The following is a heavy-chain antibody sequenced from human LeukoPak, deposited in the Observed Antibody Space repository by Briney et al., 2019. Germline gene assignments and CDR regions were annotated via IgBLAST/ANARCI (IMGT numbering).Heavy chain of an antibody. J-gene: IGHJ3*02. CDR1: GFTFSSYS. Sequence: GGSLRLSCAASGFTFSSYSMNWVRQAPGKGLEWVSSISSSSSYIYYADSVKGRFTISRDNAKNSLYLQMNSLRAEDTAVYYCARDSSELERPLYDAFDIWGQGTMVTVSS. D-gene: IGHD1-1*01. CDR2: ISSSSSYI. V-gene: IGHV3-21*01. CDR3: ARDSSELERPLYDAFDI.